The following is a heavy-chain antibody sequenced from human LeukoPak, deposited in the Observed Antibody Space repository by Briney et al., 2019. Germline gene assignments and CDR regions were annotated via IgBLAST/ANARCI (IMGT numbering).Heavy chain of an antibody. CDR2: IDSSGST. V-gene: IGHV4-61*01. D-gene: IGHD3-16*01. CDR1: GGSISSSSYY. Sequence: SETLSLTCTVSGGSISSSSYYWSWIRQPPGKGLEWIGDIDSSGSTNYNPSLKSRITISVDTSKNQFSLNLNSVTAADTALYYCARGYGGVAAGQRFDPWGQGTLVTVSS. J-gene: IGHJ5*02. CDR3: ARGYGGVAAGQRFDP.